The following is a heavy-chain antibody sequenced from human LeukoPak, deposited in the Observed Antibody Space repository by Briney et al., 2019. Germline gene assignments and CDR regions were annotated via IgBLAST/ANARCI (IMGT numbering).Heavy chain of an antibody. V-gene: IGHV4-61*01. CDR1: GGSVSSGSYY. CDR2: IYYSGST. D-gene: IGHD3-10*01. J-gene: IGHJ6*02. Sequence: SETLSLTCTVSGGSVSSGSYYWSWIRQPPGKGLEWIGYIYYSGSTNYNPSLKSRVTISVDTSKNQFSLKLSSVTGADTAVYYCARDFYGSGPFYYGMDVWGQGTTVTVSS. CDR3: ARDFYGSGPFYYGMDV.